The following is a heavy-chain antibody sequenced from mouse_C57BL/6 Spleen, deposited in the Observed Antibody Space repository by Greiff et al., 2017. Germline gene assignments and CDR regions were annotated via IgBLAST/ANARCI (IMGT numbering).Heavy chain of an antibody. CDR1: GFSLTSYG. J-gene: IGHJ4*01. Sequence: VKLVESGPGLVQPSQSLSITCTVSGFSLTSYGVHWVRQPPGKGLEWLGVIWSGGSTDYNAAFISRLSISKDNSKSQVFFKMNSLQADDTAIYYCAISGYFYAMDYWGQGTSVTVSS. D-gene: IGHD2-3*01. V-gene: IGHV2-4*01. CDR3: AISGYFYAMDY. CDR2: IWSGGST.